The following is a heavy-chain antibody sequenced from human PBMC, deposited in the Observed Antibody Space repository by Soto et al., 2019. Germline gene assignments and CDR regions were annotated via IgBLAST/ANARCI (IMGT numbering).Heavy chain of an antibody. CDR2: ISASGGGT. Sequence: EVQLLESGGGLVQPGGSLRLSCAASGFTFSSYAMSWVRQAPGKGLEWVSLISASGGGTYYADSVKGRFTLSRDNSKNTLYLPMNSLGAEDTAVYYCANHAAAAAPASRGQGTLVAVSS. V-gene: IGHV3-23*01. CDR1: GFTFSSYA. J-gene: IGHJ4*02. D-gene: IGHD6-13*01. CDR3: ANHAAAAAPAS.